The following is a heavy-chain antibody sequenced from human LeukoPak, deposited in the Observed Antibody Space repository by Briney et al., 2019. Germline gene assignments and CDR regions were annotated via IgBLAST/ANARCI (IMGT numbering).Heavy chain of an antibody. CDR3: ARGGGLDV. CDR2: INHNGNVN. CDR1: GFTVGLYW. D-gene: IGHD3-16*01. Sequence: GGSLRLSCAASGFTVGLYWMSWARQAPGKGLEWVASINHNGNVNYYVDSVKGRFTISRDNAKNSLYLQMSNLRAEDTAVYFCARGGGLDVWGQGATVTVSS. V-gene: IGHV3-7*03. J-gene: IGHJ6*02.